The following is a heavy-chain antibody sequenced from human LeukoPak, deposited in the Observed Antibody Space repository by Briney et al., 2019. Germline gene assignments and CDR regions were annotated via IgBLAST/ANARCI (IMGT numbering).Heavy chain of an antibody. V-gene: IGHV4-39*02. J-gene: IGHJ6*03. CDR3: ARDHRDYYYYYYMDV. CDR2: IYYSGST. CDR1: GGSISSSSYY. Sequence: PSETLSLXCTVSGGSISSSSYYWGWIRQPPGKGPEWIGSIYYSGSTYYNPSLKSRVTISVDTSKNQFSLKQSSVTAADTAVYYCARDHRDYYYYYYMDVWGKGTTVTVSS.